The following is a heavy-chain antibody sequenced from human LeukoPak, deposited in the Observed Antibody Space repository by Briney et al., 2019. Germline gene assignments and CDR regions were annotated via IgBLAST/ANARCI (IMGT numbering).Heavy chain of an antibody. Sequence: PSETLSLTCTVSGGSVSSGSYYWSWVRQPPGKRLEWIGYIFHSGSTNYNPSLKSRVTISVDTSKNQFSLKLSSVTAADTAVYYSASGRYSSGWYYFDYWGRGTLVTVTS. CDR2: IFHSGST. CDR1: GGSVSSGSYY. V-gene: IGHV4-61*01. J-gene: IGHJ4*02. D-gene: IGHD6-19*01. CDR3: ASGRYSSGWYYFDY.